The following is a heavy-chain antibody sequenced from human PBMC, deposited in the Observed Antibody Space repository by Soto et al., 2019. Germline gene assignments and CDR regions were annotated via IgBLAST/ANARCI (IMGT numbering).Heavy chain of an antibody. CDR3: AREDSYGWSGESLDV. D-gene: IGHD6-19*01. CDR2: LDQSGGT. CDR1: GDSLRGQS. Sequence: ASETLSLTCAVVGDSLRGQSWNWIRQSPGKGLEWIGELDQSGGTNYNPSLKSRAIISDDTSKNQFFLTLTSVTAADTAVYYCAREDSYGWSGESLDVWGQGTTVTVSS. V-gene: IGHV4-34*01. J-gene: IGHJ6*02.